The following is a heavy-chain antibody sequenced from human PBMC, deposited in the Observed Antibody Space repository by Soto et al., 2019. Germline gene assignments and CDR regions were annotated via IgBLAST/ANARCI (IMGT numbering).Heavy chain of an antibody. D-gene: IGHD4-4*01. CDR1: GGTFSTYG. V-gene: IGHV1-69*01. CDR3: ARDNPTVTTNYNYRYDGMDV. J-gene: IGHJ6*02. Sequence: QVKLVQSGAEVRKPGSAVKVSCKASGGTFSTYGINWVRQAPGQGLVWMGGIIPLFGTSSYAQQFEGRVTITADESSSTAYMELSSLRSEDTAVYYCARDNPTVTTNYNYRYDGMDVWGQGTTVTVSS. CDR2: IIPLFGTS.